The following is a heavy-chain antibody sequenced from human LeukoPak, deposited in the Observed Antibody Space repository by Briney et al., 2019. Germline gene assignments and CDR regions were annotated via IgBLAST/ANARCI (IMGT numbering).Heavy chain of an antibody. CDR2: ISWDGGST. D-gene: IGHD3-22*01. V-gene: IGHV3-43D*03. Sequence: PGGSLRLSCAASGFTFDDYVMHWVRQAPGKGLEWVSLISWDGGSTYYADSVKGRFTISRDNSKNSLYLQMNSLRAEDTALYYCAKDEYSSYMDVWGKGTTVTVSS. J-gene: IGHJ6*03. CDR1: GFTFDDYV. CDR3: AKDEYSSYMDV.